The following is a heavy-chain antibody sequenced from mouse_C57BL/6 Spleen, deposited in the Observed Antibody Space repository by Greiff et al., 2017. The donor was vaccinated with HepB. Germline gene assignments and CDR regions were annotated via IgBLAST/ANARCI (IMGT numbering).Heavy chain of an antibody. CDR3: ARHEEGRYDYDDGAWFAY. D-gene: IGHD2-4*01. Sequence: VMLVESGAELVKPGASVKLSCKASGYTFTEYTIHWVKQRSGQGLEWIGWFYPGSGSIKYNEKFKDKATLTADKSSSTVYMELSRLTSEDSAVYFCARHEEGRYDYDDGAWFAYWGQGTLVTVSA. CDR2: FYPGSGSI. J-gene: IGHJ3*01. CDR1: GYTFTEYT. V-gene: IGHV1-62-2*01.